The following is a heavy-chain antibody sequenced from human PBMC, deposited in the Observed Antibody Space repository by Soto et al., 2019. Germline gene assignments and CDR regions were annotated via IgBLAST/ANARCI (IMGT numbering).Heavy chain of an antibody. D-gene: IGHD4-4*01. CDR3: ASPAGADYTFDY. CDR1: GGSITSSSYY. J-gene: IGHJ4*02. V-gene: IGHV4-39*01. CDR2: IYYRGST. Sequence: QLQLQESGPGLVKPSETLSLTCAVSGGSITSSSYYWGWIRQAPGRGLEWTGTIYYRGSTYYNPSLGSRVTISADTSKNQLSLNLRSVTAADTAVYYCASPAGADYTFDYWRQGILVAVSS.